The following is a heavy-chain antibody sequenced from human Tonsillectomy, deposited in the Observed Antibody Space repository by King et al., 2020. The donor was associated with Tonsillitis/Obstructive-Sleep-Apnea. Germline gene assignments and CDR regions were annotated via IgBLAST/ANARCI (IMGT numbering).Heavy chain of an antibody. CDR3: ARDHKTTEPT. CDR1: GFTFSSYG. Sequence: VQLVESGGGVVQPGRSLRLSCAASGFTFSSYGMHWVRQAPGKGLEWVAVIWCDGSNKYYTDSVKGRFTISRDNSKNTLYLQMNSLRAEDTAVYYCARDHKTTEPTWGQGTLVTVSS. CDR2: IWCDGSNK. D-gene: IGHD2/OR15-2a*01. V-gene: IGHV3-33*01. J-gene: IGHJ5*02.